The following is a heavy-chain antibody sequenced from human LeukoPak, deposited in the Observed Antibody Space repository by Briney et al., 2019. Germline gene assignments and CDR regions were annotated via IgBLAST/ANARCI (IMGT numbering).Heavy chain of an antibody. J-gene: IGHJ3*02. CDR1: GFIFSTYA. CDR3: ARDRHFVAFDI. CDR2: ISSSSSI. Sequence: GGSLRLSCAASGFIFSTYAMTWVRQAPGKGLEWVSSISSSSSIHFADSVKGRFTISRDNAKNSVSLQINSLRAEDTALYYCARDRHFVAFDIWGQGTMVTVSS. V-gene: IGHV3-69-1*01.